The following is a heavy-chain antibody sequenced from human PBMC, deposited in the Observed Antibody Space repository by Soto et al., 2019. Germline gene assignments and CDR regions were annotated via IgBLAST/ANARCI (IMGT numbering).Heavy chain of an antibody. D-gene: IGHD2-15*01. CDR1: GFTFSSYG. V-gene: IGHV3-30*18. Sequence: QVQLVESGGGVVQPGKSLRLSCAASGFTFSSYGMHWVRQAPGKGLEWVTVISYDGRNKYYADSVRGRFTISRDNSKHRLYLQMNSLRAEDTAVYYCEKDRSFDYWGQGTLVTVSS. CDR2: ISYDGRNK. CDR3: EKDRSFDY. J-gene: IGHJ4*02.